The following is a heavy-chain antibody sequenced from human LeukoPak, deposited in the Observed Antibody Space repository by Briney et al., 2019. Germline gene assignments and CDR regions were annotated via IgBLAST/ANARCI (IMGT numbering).Heavy chain of an antibody. CDR3: ARDPAVDTAMVTGWFVT. J-gene: IGHJ5*02. Sequence: EASVKVSCKASGYTFTSYAMHWVRQAPGQRREWMGWINAGNGNTKYSQKFQGRVTIPRDTSASTAYMELSSLRSEDTAVYYCARDPAVDTAMVTGWFVTWGQGNLVTVSS. CDR2: INAGNGNT. CDR1: GYTFTSYA. V-gene: IGHV1-3*01. D-gene: IGHD5-18*01.